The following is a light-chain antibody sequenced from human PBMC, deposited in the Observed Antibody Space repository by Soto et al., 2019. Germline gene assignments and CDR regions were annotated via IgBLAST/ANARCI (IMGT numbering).Light chain of an antibody. CDR2: DAS. CDR3: QQRSNWPRT. CDR1: QSVSNF. J-gene: IGKJ3*01. Sequence: EIVLTQSPVTLSLSPGERATLSCRASQSVSNFLGWYQQKPGQAPRLLIYDASNRATGISARFSGSGSGTDFTLTINSLEPEDFAVYYCQQRSNWPRTFGPGTIVDVK. V-gene: IGKV3-11*01.